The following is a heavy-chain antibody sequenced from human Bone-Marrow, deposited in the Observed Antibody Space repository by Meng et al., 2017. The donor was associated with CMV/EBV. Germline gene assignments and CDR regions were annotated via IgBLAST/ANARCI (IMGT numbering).Heavy chain of an antibody. CDR3: ARGSPLTGTLLAYCGGDCYSPAFDI. Sequence: ASVKVSCKASGGTFSSYAISWVRQAPGQGLEWMGGMNPNSGNTGYAQKFQGRVTMTRNTSISTAYMELSSLRSEDTAVYYCARGSPLTGTLLAYCGGDCYSPAFDIWGQGTMVTVSS. V-gene: IGHV1-8*02. CDR2: MNPNSGNT. D-gene: IGHD2-21*01. CDR1: GGTFSSYA. J-gene: IGHJ3*02.